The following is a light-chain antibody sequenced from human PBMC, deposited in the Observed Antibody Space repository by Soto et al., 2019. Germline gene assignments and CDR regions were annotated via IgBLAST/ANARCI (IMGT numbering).Light chain of an antibody. CDR1: QDISSW. CDR2: AAS. Sequence: DIQMTQSPSSVSASVGDRVTITCRASQDISSWLTWYQQKPGKAPKVLIYAASTLQSGVPSRFSGSGSGTDFTLTISCLQSEDFATYYCQQYYSYPQTFGQGTKVDIK. J-gene: IGKJ1*01. CDR3: QQYYSYPQT. V-gene: IGKV1-12*01.